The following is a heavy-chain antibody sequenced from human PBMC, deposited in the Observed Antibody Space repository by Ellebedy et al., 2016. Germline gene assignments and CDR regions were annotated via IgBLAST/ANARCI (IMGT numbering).Heavy chain of an antibody. CDR1: GYTLTELS. J-gene: IGHJ3*02. V-gene: IGHV1-18*01. CDR3: ARTKVRGVSDAFDI. Sequence: ASVKVSCKVSGYTLTELSMHWVRQAPGQGLEWMGWISAYNGNTNYAQKLQGRVTMTTDTSTSTAYMELRSLRSDDTAVYYCARTKVRGVSDAFDIWGQGTMVTVSS. CDR2: ISAYNGNT. D-gene: IGHD3-10*01.